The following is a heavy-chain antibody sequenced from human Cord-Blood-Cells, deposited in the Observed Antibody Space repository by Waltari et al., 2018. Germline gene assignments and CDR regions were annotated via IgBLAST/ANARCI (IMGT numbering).Heavy chain of an antibody. Sequence: QVQLVQSGAEVKKPGSSVKVSCKAAGGTFSSYAISLVRQAPGQGLEWMGGIIPIFGTANDAQKFQGRVTITADESTSTAYMELSSLRSEDTAVYYCARGGYSGYDYFDYWGQGTLVTVSS. CDR1: GGTFSSYA. CDR2: IIPIFGTA. CDR3: ARGGYSGYDYFDY. V-gene: IGHV1-69*01. D-gene: IGHD5-12*01. J-gene: IGHJ4*02.